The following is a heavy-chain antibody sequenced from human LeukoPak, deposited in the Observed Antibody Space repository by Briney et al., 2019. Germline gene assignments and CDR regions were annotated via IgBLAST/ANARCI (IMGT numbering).Heavy chain of an antibody. CDR3: ATDPPSY. CDR1: GFTFNNAW. J-gene: IGHJ4*02. V-gene: IGHV3-15*01. CDR2: IKDKAYGGTT. Sequence: GGSLRLSCAASGFTFNNAWMSWVRQAPGKGLEWIGRIKDKAYGGTTDYAAPVKGRFTISRDDSKNTLYPQMSSLKTEDTAVYYCATDPPSYWGQGTLVTVSS.